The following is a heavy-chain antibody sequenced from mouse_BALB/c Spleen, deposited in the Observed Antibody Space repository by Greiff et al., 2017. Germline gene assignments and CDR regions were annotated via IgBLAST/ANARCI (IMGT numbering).Heavy chain of an antibody. Sequence: VHLVESGGDLVKPGGSLKLSCAASGFTFSSYGMSWVRQTPATRLAWFATISSGGSYTYYPDRVQGRFTISRDNAKNTLYLQMSSLKSEDTAMYYCARLLTGRRYFDYWGQGTTLTVSS. CDR2: ISSGGSYT. D-gene: IGHD4-1*01. J-gene: IGHJ2*01. V-gene: IGHV5-6*01. CDR1: GFTFSSYG. CDR3: ARLLTGRRYFDY.